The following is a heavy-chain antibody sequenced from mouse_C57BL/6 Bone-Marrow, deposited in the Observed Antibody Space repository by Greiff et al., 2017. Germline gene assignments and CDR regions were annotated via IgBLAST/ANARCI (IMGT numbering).Heavy chain of an antibody. CDR1: GYAFSSSW. CDR3: ARSNYYCWYFDV. Sequence: QVQLQQSGPELVKPGASVKISCKASGYAFSSSWMNWVKQRPGKGLEWIGRIYPGDGDTNYNGKFKGKATLTADKSSSTAYMQLSSLTSEDSAVYFCARSNYYCWYFDVWGTGTTVTVSS. V-gene: IGHV1-82*01. J-gene: IGHJ1*03. CDR2: IYPGDGDT. D-gene: IGHD1-1*01.